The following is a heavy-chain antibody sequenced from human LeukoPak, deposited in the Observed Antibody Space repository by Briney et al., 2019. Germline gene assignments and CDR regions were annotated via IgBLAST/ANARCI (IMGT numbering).Heavy chain of an antibody. V-gene: IGHV3-33*01. CDR2: IWYDGSNK. CDR3: VREDYYFDY. Sequence: GRSLRLSCAASGFTFSSYGMHWVRQAPGKGLEWVAVIWYDGSNKYYADSVKGRFTISRDNPKNTLFLQMNSLRGEDTAVYYCVREDYYFDYWGQGTLVTVSS. CDR1: GFTFSSYG. J-gene: IGHJ4*02.